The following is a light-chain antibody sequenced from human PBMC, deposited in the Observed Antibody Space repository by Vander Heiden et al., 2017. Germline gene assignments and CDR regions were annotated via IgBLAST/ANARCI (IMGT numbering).Light chain of an antibody. CDR3: SLYITSSALVL. CDR2: DVS. Sequence: QSALPQPASVSGSPGQSITISCTATSSDIGDYNYVSWYPQHPGKAPKLLIYDVSVRPSGVSNRFSGSKSGNTASLTISGLQAEDETDYYCSLYITSSALVLFGGGTKLTVL. CDR1: SSDIGDYNY. J-gene: IGLJ2*01. V-gene: IGLV2-14*03.